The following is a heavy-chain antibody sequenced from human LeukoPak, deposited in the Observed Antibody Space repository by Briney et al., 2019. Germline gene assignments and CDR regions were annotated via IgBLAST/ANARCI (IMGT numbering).Heavy chain of an antibody. V-gene: IGHV3-48*03. Sequence: GGSLRLSCAASGFTFSSYEMNWVRQAPGKGLEWVSYISCSGSTIYYADSVKGRFTISRDNAKNSLYLQMNSLRAEDTAVYYCAREYSSSWYAGGLYYYYGMDVWGQGTTVTVSS. J-gene: IGHJ6*02. CDR1: GFTFSSYE. D-gene: IGHD6-13*01. CDR3: AREYSSSWYAGGLYYYYGMDV. CDR2: ISCSGSTI.